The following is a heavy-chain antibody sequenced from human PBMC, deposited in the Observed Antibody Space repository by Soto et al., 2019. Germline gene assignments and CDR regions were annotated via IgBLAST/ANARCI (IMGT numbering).Heavy chain of an antibody. CDR3: ARDDAGVVVVAATVSWFDP. J-gene: IGHJ5*02. V-gene: IGHV1-18*01. Sequence: ASVKVSCKASGYTFTSYGISWVRQAPGQGLEWMGWISAYNGNTNYAQKLQGRVTMTTDTSTSTANMELRSLRSDDTAVYYCARDDAGVVVVAATVSWFDPWGQGTLVTVSS. CDR1: GYTFTSYG. D-gene: IGHD2-15*01. CDR2: ISAYNGNT.